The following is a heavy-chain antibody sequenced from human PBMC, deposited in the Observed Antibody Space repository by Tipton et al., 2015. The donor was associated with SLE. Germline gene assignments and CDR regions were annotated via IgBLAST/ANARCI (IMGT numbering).Heavy chain of an antibody. V-gene: IGHV4-34*01. J-gene: IGHJ1*01. CDR2: INHSGST. Sequence: SLTCAVYGGSFSGYYWSWIRQPPGKGLEWIGEINHSGSTNYNPSLKSRVTISVDTSKNQFSLRLTSVTAADTAVYYCARTGYSSSWYSAEYFQHWGQGTLVTVSS. D-gene: IGHD6-13*01. CDR1: GGSFSGYY. CDR3: ARTGYSSSWYSAEYFQH.